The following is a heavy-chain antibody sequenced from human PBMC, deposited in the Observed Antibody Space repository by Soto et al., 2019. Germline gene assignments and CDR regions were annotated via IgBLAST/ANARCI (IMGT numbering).Heavy chain of an antibody. J-gene: IGHJ1*01. CDR1: GGTFSSYA. V-gene: IGHV1-69*13. D-gene: IGHD5-12*01. CDR2: IIPIFGTA. CDR3: ARFAEMATSPGAEYFQH. Sequence: ASVKVSCKASGGTFSSYAISWVRQAPGQGLEWMGGIIPIFGTANYAQKFQGRVTITADESTSTAYMGLSSLRSEDTAVYYCARFAEMATSPGAEYFQHWGQGTLVTVSS.